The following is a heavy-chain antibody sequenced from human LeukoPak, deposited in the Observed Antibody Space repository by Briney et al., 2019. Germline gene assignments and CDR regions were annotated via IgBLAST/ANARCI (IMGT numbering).Heavy chain of an antibody. D-gene: IGHD5-12*01. CDR3: AKRRAYSGYGIDY. J-gene: IGHJ4*02. Sequence: PGGSLRLSCVASGFTFGHNAMAWVRQAPGKRLEWVSALSGSGGDTFYADSVKGRFTISRDNSKNTLYLQLSSLRPDDTAVYYCAKRRAYSGYGIDYWGQGTLVTVSS. CDR1: GFTFGHNA. V-gene: IGHV3-23*01. CDR2: LSGSGGDT.